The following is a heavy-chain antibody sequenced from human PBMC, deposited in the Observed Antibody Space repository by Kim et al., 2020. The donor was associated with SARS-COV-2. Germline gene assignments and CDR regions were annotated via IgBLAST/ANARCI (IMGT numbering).Heavy chain of an antibody. V-gene: IGHV4-39*01. CDR2: IYYSGST. D-gene: IGHD2-2*01. J-gene: IGHJ4*02. Sequence: SETLSLTCTVSGGSISSSSYYWGWICQPPGKGLEWIGSIYYSGSTYYNPSLKSRVTISVDTSKNQFSLKLSSVTAADTAVYYCANFCSSTSCYSVYFDYWGQGTLVTVSA. CDR3: ANFCSSTSCYSVYFDY. CDR1: GGSISSSSYY.